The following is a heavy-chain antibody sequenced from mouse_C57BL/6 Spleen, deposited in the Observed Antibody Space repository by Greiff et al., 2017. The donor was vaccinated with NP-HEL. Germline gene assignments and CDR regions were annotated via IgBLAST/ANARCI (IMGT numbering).Heavy chain of an antibody. V-gene: IGHV10-1*01. CDR1: GFSFNTYA. Sequence: EVKLMESGGGLVQPKGSLKLSCAASGFSFNTYAMNWVRQAPGKGLEWVARIRSKSNNYATYYAESVKDRFTISRDDSESMLYLQMNNLKTEDTAMYYCVRHEVFDYWGQGTTLTVSS. CDR3: VRHEVFDY. J-gene: IGHJ2*01. CDR2: IRSKSNNYAT.